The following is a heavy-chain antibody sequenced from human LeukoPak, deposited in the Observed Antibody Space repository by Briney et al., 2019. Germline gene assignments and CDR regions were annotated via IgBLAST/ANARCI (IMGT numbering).Heavy chain of an antibody. CDR3: AKVYATTRGYYFDY. V-gene: IGHV3-9*01. D-gene: IGHD5-12*01. CDR2: ISWNSGSI. CDR1: GFTFDDYA. J-gene: IGHJ4*02. Sequence: GRSLRLSCAASGFTFDDYAMHWVRQAPGKGLEWVSGISWNSGSIGYADSVKGRFTISRDNAKNSLYLQMNSLRAEDTALYYCAKVYATTRGYYFDYWGQGTLVTVSS.